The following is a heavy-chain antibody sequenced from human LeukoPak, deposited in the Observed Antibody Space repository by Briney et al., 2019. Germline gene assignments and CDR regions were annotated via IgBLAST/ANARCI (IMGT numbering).Heavy chain of an antibody. D-gene: IGHD2-21*01. CDR2: ISGSGGST. CDR3: AKASLRCGGDCYAY. CDR1: GGPFSGYY. V-gene: IGHV3-23*01. J-gene: IGHJ4*02. Sequence: ETLSLTCAVYGGPFSGYYWSWVRQAPGKGLEWVSAISGSGGSTYYADSVKGRFTLSRDNSKNTLYLQMNSLRAEDTAVYYCAKASLRCGGDCYAYWGQGTLVTVSS.